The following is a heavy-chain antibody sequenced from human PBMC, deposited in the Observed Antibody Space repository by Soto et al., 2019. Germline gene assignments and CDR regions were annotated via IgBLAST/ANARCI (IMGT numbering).Heavy chain of an antibody. CDR3: ASLCNRSGPSSYYYAMDV. CDR1: GGSVSSGIYY. J-gene: IGHJ6*02. D-gene: IGHD3-3*01. CDR2: IYYSGTT. Sequence: KPSETLSLTCTVSGGSVSSGIYYWSWIRQPPGKGLELIGYIYYSGTTFYNPSLKSRVTISVDASKNQFSLKLSSVAAADTAIYYCASLCNRSGPSSYYYAMDVWGQGTTVTVSS. V-gene: IGHV4-30-4*01.